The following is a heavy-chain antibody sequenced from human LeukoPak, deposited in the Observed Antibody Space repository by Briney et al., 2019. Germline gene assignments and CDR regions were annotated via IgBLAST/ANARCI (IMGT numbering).Heavy chain of an antibody. D-gene: IGHD4-11*01. CDR1: GYTFTGYY. CDR3: ARARSYTGTTAFDY. J-gene: IGHJ4*02. CDR2: INPNSGGT. V-gene: IGHV1-2*02. Sequence: ASVKVSCKASGYTFTGYYMHWVRQAPGQGLEWMGWINPNSGGTNYAQKFEGRVTMTRDTSISTAYMELSRLRSDDTAVYYCARARSYTGTTAFDYWGQGTLVTVSS.